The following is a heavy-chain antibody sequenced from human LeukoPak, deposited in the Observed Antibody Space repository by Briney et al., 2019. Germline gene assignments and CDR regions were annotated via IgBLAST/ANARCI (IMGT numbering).Heavy chain of an antibody. V-gene: IGHV3-48*03. Sequence: GGSLRLSCAASVFTFSSYEMNWVRQAPGKGLEWVSYISSSGSTIYYADSVKGRFTISRDDAKNSQYLQMNSLRAEDTAVYYCARAGVRSGYDWWGDYYYYYMDVWGKGTTVTVSS. CDR2: ISSSGSTI. D-gene: IGHD5-12*01. CDR1: VFTFSSYE. CDR3: ARAGVRSGYDWWGDYYYYYMDV. J-gene: IGHJ6*03.